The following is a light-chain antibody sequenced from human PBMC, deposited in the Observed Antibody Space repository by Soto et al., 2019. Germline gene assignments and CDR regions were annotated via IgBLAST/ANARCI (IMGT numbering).Light chain of an antibody. CDR3: MQALQNPLT. CDR1: QSLLHSNGYNY. Sequence: DIVMTQSPLSLPVTPGEPASISCRSSQSLLHSNGYNYLDRYLQKPGQSPQLLIYFGYNLTSGDPDRLSGSGSGTDFTLKISRVEAEDDGVYYCMQALQNPLTFGGGTKVELK. J-gene: IGKJ4*01. V-gene: IGKV2-28*01. CDR2: FGY.